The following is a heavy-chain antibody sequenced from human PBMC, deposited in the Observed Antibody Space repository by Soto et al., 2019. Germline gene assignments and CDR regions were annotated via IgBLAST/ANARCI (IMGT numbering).Heavy chain of an antibody. J-gene: IGHJ4*01. V-gene: IGHV1-8*01. D-gene: IGHD6-13*01. CDR2: MNPRSGNT. CDR3: TASSWTGARLDF. Sequence: PSVKVSCKASGYTFTSWDVYWVRQAAGQGLEWMGYMNPRSGNTGYEQKFQGRDTMTRDTSISTAYMELSSLTSDDTAVYYCTASSWTGARLDFWGQGTPVTVSS. CDR1: GYTFTSWD.